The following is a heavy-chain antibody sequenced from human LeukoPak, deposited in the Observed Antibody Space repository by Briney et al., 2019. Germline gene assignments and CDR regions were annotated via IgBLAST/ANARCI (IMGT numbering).Heavy chain of an antibody. CDR3: ARDPSNGGNDY. CDR1: GFTFSNEW. V-gene: IGHV3-21*01. D-gene: IGHD4-23*01. Sequence: GGSLRLSCAASGFTFSNEWMGWVRQAPGKGLEWVSSISSSSSYIYYADSVKGRFTISRDNAKNSLYLQMNSLRAEDTAVYYCARDPSNGGNDYWGQGTLVTVSS. J-gene: IGHJ4*02. CDR2: ISSSSSYI.